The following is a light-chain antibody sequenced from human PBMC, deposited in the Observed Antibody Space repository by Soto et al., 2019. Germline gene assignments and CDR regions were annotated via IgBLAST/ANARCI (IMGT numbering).Light chain of an antibody. V-gene: IGKV3-20*01. CDR3: QQYGSSPTT. Sequence: EIVLTQSRGTLSLSPGARATLSCRSSQSVSSSYLAWYQQKPGQAPRLLIYGASSRATGIPDRFSGSGSGTDFTLTISRLEPEDFAVYYCQQYGSSPTTFGQGTKVDIK. CDR1: QSVSSSY. CDR2: GAS. J-gene: IGKJ1*01.